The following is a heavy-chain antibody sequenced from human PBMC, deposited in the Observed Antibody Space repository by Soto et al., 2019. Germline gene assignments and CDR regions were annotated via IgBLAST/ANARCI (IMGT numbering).Heavy chain of an antibody. CDR1: GFTFSSYA. CDR3: ARELERVFDY. Sequence: QVQLVESGGGVVQPGRSLRLSCAASGFTFSSYAMHWVRQAPGKGLEWVAVIAYDGRNKYYADSVKGRFTIPRDNSKNPLYLQMNSLRIEDTAVYYCARELERVFDYWGQGTLVTVSS. D-gene: IGHD1-1*01. CDR2: IAYDGRNK. J-gene: IGHJ4*02. V-gene: IGHV3-30*04.